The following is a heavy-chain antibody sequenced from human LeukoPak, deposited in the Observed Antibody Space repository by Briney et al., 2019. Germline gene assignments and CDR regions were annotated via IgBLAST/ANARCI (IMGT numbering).Heavy chain of an antibody. J-gene: IGHJ4*02. V-gene: IGHV1-18*01. D-gene: IGHD3-10*01. Sequence: ASVKVSCKASGYTFTNHGITWVRQAPGQGFEWMGWISAYNGNADYAQSFQGRVTMTTDTSTSTAYMELRSLRSDDTGVYYCARTPKRFGELYQSADYWGQGTLVTVSS. CDR2: ISAYNGNA. CDR1: GYTFTNHG. CDR3: ARTPKRFGELYQSADY.